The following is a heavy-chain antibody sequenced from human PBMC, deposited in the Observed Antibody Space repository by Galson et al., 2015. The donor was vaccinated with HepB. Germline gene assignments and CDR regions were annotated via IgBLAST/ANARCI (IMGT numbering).Heavy chain of an antibody. CDR2: INPSGGST. V-gene: IGHV1-46*01. J-gene: IGHJ6*03. Sequence: SVKVSCKASGYTFTSYYMHWVRQAPGQGLEWMGIINPSGGSTSYAQKFQGRVTMTRDTSTSTVYMELSSLRSEDTAVYYCARGYCSSTSCPWPVVGHYMDVWGKGTTVTVSS. CDR3: ARGYCSSTSCPWPVVGHYMDV. CDR1: GYTFTSYY. D-gene: IGHD2-2*01.